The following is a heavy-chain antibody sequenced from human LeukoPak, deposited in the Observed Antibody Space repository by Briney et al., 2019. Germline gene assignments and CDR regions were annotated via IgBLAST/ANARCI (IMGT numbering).Heavy chain of an antibody. Sequence: GGSLRLSCAASGFTFSKYWMSWVRQSPGKGLEWVANIKEDGSQEYYMDSVKGRFTISRDNSKSTLYLQMNSLGTEDTAIYYRAKHGSTSWLQYFYSYMDVWGKGTTVTVSS. J-gene: IGHJ6*03. CDR3: AKHGSTSWLQYFYSYMDV. CDR1: GFTFSKYW. D-gene: IGHD5-24*01. V-gene: IGHV3-7*03. CDR2: IKEDGSQE.